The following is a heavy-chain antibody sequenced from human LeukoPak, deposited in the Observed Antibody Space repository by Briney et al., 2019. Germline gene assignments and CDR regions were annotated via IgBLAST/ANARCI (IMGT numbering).Heavy chain of an antibody. V-gene: IGHV1-2*02. D-gene: IGHD6-19*01. Sequence: ASGKASCKASGYTFTDYYITWVRQPPGHALEGLGWINPNSGGPNYAQQFQGRGAMTSDTSISTDYMVQSRLTSDDTAVYYCARGVASSGWYGCVDHWGQGTLVTVSS. CDR1: GYTFTDYY. J-gene: IGHJ4*02. CDR3: ARGVASSGWYGCVDH. CDR2: INPNSGGP.